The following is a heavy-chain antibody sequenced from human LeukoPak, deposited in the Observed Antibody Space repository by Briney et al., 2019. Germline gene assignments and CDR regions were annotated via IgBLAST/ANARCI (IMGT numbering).Heavy chain of an antibody. CDR1: GFTFSSYP. CDR3: AREAVVDGTYFDY. Sequence: GRSLRLSCAASGFTFSSYPMNWVRRSPGKGLEWLAVISFDGNNEHYADSVKGRFTVSRDNSKNTLYLQMNSLRTEDTAVYHCAREAVVDGTYFDYWGQGTLVTVSS. V-gene: IGHV3-30-3*01. J-gene: IGHJ4*02. CDR2: ISFDGNNE. D-gene: IGHD1-1*01.